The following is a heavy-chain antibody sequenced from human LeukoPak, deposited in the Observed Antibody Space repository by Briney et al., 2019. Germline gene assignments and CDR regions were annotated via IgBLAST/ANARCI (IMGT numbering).Heavy chain of an antibody. V-gene: IGHV3-7*01. CDR2: IKQDGSEK. D-gene: IGHD5-18*01. Sequence: GGSLRLSCAASGFTFSSYWMSWVRQAPGKGLEWVANIKQDGSEKYYVDSAKGRFTISRDNAKNSLYLQMNSLRAEDTAVYYCATSPVYSYGHPYYFDYWGQGTLVTVSS. J-gene: IGHJ4*02. CDR3: ATSPVYSYGHPYYFDY. CDR1: GFTFSSYW.